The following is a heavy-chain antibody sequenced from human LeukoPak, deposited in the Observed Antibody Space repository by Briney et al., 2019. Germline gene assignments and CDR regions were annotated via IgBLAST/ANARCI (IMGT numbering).Heavy chain of an antibody. V-gene: IGHV6-1*01. CDR2: TYYRSKWYN. D-gene: IGHD6-13*01. Sequence: SQTLSLTCAISGDSVSSNSAAWNWIRQSPSRGLEWLGRTYYRSKWYNDYAVSVKSRITINPDTSKNQFSLQLNSVTPEDTAVYYCAREDSSSWYPYYYGMDVWGQGTTVTVSS. CDR3: AREDSSSWYPYYYGMDV. CDR1: GDSVSSNSAA. J-gene: IGHJ6*02.